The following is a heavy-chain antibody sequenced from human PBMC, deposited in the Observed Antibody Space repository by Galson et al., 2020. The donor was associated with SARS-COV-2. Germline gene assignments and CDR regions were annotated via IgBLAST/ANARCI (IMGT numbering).Heavy chain of an antibody. D-gene: IGHD3-3*01. J-gene: IGHJ4*02. CDR2: IYYSGST. CDR1: GGSISSGGYY. CDR3: ARVSARITIFGVVIEHFDY. Sequence: SETLSLTCTVSGGSISSGGYYWSWIRQHPGKGLEWIGYIYYSGSTYYNPSLKSRVTISVDTSKNQFSLKLSSVTAADTAVYYCARVSARITIFGVVIEHFDYWGQGTLVTVSS. V-gene: IGHV4-31*03.